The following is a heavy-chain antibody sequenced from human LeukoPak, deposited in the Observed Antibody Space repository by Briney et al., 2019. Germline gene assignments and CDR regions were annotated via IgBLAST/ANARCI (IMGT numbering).Heavy chain of an antibody. J-gene: IGHJ3*02. CDR3: ASLWPYQLSAFDI. Sequence: SETLSLTCTVSGGSISSGDYYWSWLRQPPGKGLEWIGEINHSGSTNYNPSLKSRVTISVDTSKNQFSLKLSSVTAADTAVYYCASLWPYQLSAFDIWGQGTLVTVSS. CDR1: GGSISSGDYY. CDR2: INHSGST. D-gene: IGHD2-2*01. V-gene: IGHV4-39*07.